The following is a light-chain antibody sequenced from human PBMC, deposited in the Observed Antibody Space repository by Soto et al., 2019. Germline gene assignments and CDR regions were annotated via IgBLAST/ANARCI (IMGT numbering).Light chain of an antibody. CDR1: SSNVGTYNL. CDR3: CSYADVSSYV. CDR2: EVS. Sequence: QSALAQPASVSGSPGQSITMSCTGTSSNVGTYNLVSWYQQHPGEAPKLLIYEVSERPSGVSIRFTASKSGNTASLTISGLQAEDEADYYCCSYADVSSYVFGTGTKVTVL. V-gene: IGLV2-23*02. J-gene: IGLJ1*01.